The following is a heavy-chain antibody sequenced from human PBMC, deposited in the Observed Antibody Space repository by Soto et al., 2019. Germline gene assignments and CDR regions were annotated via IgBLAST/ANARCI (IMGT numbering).Heavy chain of an antibody. CDR3: ARRGMVYAIHAFDI. J-gene: IGHJ3*02. D-gene: IGHD2-8*01. Sequence: GASLKISCKGSGYSFTSYWIGWVRQLHGKGLEWMGIIYPGDSDTRYSPSFQGQVTISADKSISTAYLQWSSLKASDTAMYYCARRGMVYAIHAFDIWGQGTMVTVSS. V-gene: IGHV5-51*01. CDR2: IYPGDSDT. CDR1: GYSFTSYW.